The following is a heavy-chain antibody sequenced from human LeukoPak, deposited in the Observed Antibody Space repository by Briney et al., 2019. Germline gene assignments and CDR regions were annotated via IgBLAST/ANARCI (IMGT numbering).Heavy chain of an antibody. CDR1: GGSFSGYY. D-gene: IGHD2-15*01. V-gene: IGHV4-34*01. J-gene: IGHJ5*02. Sequence: SETLSLTCAVYGGSFSGYYWSWIRQPPGKGLEWIGEINHSGSTNYNPSLKSRVTISVDTSKNQFSLKLSSVTAADTAVYYCARLGRLLPTWGQGTLVTVSS. CDR2: INHSGST. CDR3: ARLGRLLPT.